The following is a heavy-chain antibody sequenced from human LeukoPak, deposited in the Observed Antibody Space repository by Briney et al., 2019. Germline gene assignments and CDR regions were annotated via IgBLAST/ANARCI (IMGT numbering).Heavy chain of an antibody. CDR3: ATSSKPRLYGDGVAYAFDI. D-gene: IGHD4-17*01. CDR2: IYYSGST. CDR1: GDSLSSYS. Sequence: SETLSLTCTASGDSLSSYSWSWLRQPPGKGLEWIGYIYYSGSTNYNPSLKSLVTISVDTSKNQFSLKLSSVTAADTAVYYCATSSKPRLYGDGVAYAFDIWGQGTMVTVSS. V-gene: IGHV4-59*08. J-gene: IGHJ3*02.